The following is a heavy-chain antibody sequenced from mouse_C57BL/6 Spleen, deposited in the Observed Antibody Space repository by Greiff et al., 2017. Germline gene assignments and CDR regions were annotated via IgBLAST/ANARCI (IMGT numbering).Heavy chain of an antibody. D-gene: IGHD1-1*01. CDR2: IYPGDGDT. J-gene: IGHJ1*03. CDR1: GYAFSSSW. V-gene: IGHV1-82*01. CDR3: ARLGGKGYFDV. Sequence: VHLVESGPELVKPGASVKISYKASGYAFSSSWMNWVKQRPGKGLEWIGRIYPGDGDTNYNGKFKGKATLTADKSSSTAYMQLSSLTSEDSAVYFCARLGGKGYFDVWGTGTTVTVSS.